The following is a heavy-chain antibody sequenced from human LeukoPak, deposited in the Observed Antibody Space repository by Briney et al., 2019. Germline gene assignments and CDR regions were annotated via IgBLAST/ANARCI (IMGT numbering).Heavy chain of an antibody. V-gene: IGHV1-18*01. CDR1: GYTFTSYG. D-gene: IGHD6-19*01. J-gene: IGHJ4*02. CDR2: ISAYNGNT. Sequence: GASVKVSCKASGYTFTSYGISWVRQAPGQGLEWMGWISAYNGNTNYAQKLQGRVTMTTDTSTSTAYMELRSLRSDDTAVYYCAEHIRYSSGWPPTFVDYWGQGTLVTVSS. CDR3: AEHIRYSSGWPPTFVDY.